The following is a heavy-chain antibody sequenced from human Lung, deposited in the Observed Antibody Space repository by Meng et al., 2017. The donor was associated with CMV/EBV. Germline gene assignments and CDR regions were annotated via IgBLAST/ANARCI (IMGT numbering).Heavy chain of an antibody. CDR3: ARADYYNRMDV. CDR1: GASIDSDNYY. CDR2: IYYSGSS. V-gene: IGHV4-30-4*08. Sequence: SETLSLTCTVSGASIDSDNYYWSWIRQPPGKGLEWIGYIYYSGSSFYNPSLKSRVTISLNMSKNQFSLYLSSVTAADTAVYYCARADYYNRMDVWAQGTTVTVSS. J-gene: IGHJ6*02.